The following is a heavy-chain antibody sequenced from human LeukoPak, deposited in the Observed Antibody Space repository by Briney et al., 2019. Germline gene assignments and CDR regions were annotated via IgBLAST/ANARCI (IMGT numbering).Heavy chain of an antibody. D-gene: IGHD4-17*01. CDR3: ARDRSVTTSFDY. CDR1: GFTVSSNY. CDR2: ISYDGSNK. Sequence: GGSLRLSCAASGFTVSSNYMSWVRQAPGKGLEWVAVISYDGSNKYYADSVKGRFTISRDNSKNTLYLQMNSLRAEDTAVYYCARDRSVTTSFDYWGQGTLVTVSS. J-gene: IGHJ4*02. V-gene: IGHV3-30*03.